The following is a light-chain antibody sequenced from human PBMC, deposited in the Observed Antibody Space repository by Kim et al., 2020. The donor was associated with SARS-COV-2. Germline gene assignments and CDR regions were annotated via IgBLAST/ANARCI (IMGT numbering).Light chain of an antibody. V-gene: IGKV4-1*01. CDR2: WAS. J-gene: IGKJ2*01. Sequence: RATINCKSSQNIFYVSNNKNFLTWYQQKPGQPPKVLIYWASIRESGVPDRFSGSGSATDFTLTISSLQAEDVAVYYCQQYFATPYTFGQGTKLEI. CDR3: QQYFATPYT. CDR1: QNIFYVSNNKNF.